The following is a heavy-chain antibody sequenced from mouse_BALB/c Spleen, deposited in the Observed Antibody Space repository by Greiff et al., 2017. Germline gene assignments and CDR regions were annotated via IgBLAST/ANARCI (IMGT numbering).Heavy chain of an antibody. CDR2: ISDGGSYT. Sequence: DVQLVESGGGLVKPGGSLKLSCAASGFTFSDYYMYWVRQTPEKRLEWVATISDGGSYTYYPDSVKGRFTISRDNAKNNLYLQMSSLKSEDTAMYYCAREGRYDGYAMDYWGQGTSVTVSS. V-gene: IGHV5-4*02. D-gene: IGHD2-14*01. CDR3: AREGRYDGYAMDY. J-gene: IGHJ4*01. CDR1: GFTFSDYY.